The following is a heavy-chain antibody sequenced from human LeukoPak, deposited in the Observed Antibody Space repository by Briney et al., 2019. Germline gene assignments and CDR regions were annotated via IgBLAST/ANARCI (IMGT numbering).Heavy chain of an antibody. J-gene: IGHJ4*02. D-gene: IGHD6-19*01. CDR3: ARGPRIAVAGPQDY. Sequence: ASVKVSCKAFGYTFPGYDFNWVEQATGQGLDWLGWMNPNSGNTGYAQKFQGRVTMTRNTSISTAYMELSSLRSEDTAVYYCARGPRIAVAGPQDYWGQGTLVTVSS. CDR2: MNPNSGNT. CDR1: GYTFPGYD. V-gene: IGHV1-8*01.